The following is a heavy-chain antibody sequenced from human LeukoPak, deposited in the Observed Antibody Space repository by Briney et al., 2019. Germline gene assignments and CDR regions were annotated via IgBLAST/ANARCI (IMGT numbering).Heavy chain of an antibody. CDR2: IYYTGST. CDR3: ARDNLVWRELPPSLGY. CDR1: GGAITNYY. Sequence: SETLSLTCGVSGGAITNYYWNWIRQAPGKGLEWLGYIYYTGSTTYNPSVKSRITISLDTSKKQISLKLRSVTAADTAVYYCARDNLVWRELPPSLGYWGQGTLVTVSS. D-gene: IGHD1-26*01. V-gene: IGHV4-59*01. J-gene: IGHJ4*02.